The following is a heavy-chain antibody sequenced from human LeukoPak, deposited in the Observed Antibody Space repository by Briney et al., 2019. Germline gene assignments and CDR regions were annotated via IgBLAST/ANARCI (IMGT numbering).Heavy chain of an antibody. V-gene: IGHV4-59*01. J-gene: IGHJ4*02. CDR1: GDSITSYY. D-gene: IGHD3-3*02. CDR2: IAYSGST. CDR3: ARGILYPAFYFDY. Sequence: SETLSLTCSVSGDSITSYYWTWIRQPPGKGLEWIGYIAYSGSTSYNSSLKSRVTMSIDMSKNQFSLNLSSVTAADTAVYYCARGILYPAFYFDYWGQGTLVTVSS.